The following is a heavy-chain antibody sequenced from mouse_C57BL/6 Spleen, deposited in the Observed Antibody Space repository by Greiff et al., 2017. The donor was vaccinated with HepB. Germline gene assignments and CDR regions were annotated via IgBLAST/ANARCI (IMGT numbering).Heavy chain of an antibody. CDR1: GSTFTDSY. J-gene: IGHJ1*03. V-gene: IGHV7-3*03. CDR2: IRTKANGYTT. D-gene: IGHD3-3*01. CDR3: ASLGRDDWYFDV. Sequence: EVKLVESGGGLVQPGGSLSLSCAASGSTFTDSYMSWVRQLPGKALEWLGFIRTKANGYTTEYSASVKGRFTISRDNSQSILYLQMNALRAEDSATYYCASLGRDDWYFDVWGTGTTVTVSS.